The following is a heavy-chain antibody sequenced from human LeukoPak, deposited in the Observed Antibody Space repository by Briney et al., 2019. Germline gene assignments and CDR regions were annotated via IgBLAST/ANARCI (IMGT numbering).Heavy chain of an antibody. CDR2: IYYSGST. D-gene: IGHD6-19*01. V-gene: IGHV4-59*01. J-gene: IGHJ6*02. Sequence: SETLSLTCTVSGGSISSYYWSWIRQPPGKGLEWIGYIYYSGSTNYNPSLKSRVTISVDTSKNQFSLKLSSVTAADTAVYYGARVYSSGWYSHYYYYYGMDVWGQGTTVTVSS. CDR3: ARVYSSGWYSHYYYYYGMDV. CDR1: GGSISSYY.